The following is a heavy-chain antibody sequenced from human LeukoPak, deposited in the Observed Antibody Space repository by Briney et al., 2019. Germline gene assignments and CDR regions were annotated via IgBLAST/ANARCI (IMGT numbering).Heavy chain of an antibody. CDR1: GGSISSGDYY. D-gene: IGHD6-13*01. J-gene: IGHJ5*02. Sequence: SETLSLTCTVSGGSISSGDYYWSWIRQPPGKGLEWIGYIYYSGNTYYNPSLKSRVTISVDTSKNQFSLKLSSVTAADTAVYYCARGQTDSSGWYRWFDPWGQGTLVTVSS. CDR2: IYYSGNT. CDR3: ARGQTDSSGWYRWFDP. V-gene: IGHV4-30-4*02.